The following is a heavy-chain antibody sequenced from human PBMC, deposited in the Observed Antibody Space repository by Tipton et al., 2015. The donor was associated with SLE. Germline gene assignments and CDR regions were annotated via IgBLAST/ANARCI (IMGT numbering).Heavy chain of an antibody. Sequence: QSGPEVKKPGESLKISCETSGYMFATYWIAWVRQMPGQGLEWMGTIYPGDSDATYSPAFQGQVTFSADTSISTVYLQWSSLQASGTARYFCAGRRYYDGSGPVGSFDGWGRGTLFTGSS. CDR3: AGRRYYDGSGPVGSFDG. V-gene: IGHV5-51*03. CDR1: GYMFATYW. D-gene: IGHD3-22*01. CDR2: IYPGDSDA. J-gene: IGHJ4*02.